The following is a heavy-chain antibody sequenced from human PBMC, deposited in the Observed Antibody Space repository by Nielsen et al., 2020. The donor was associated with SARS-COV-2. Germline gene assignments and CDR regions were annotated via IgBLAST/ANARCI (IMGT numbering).Heavy chain of an antibody. Sequence: SETLSLTCTVSGGSISSGGYYWNWIRQHPGKGLEWIGYIYYSGSTYYNPSLKSRVTISVDTSKNQFSLKLSSVTAADTAVYYCARGTMIVVVIGAFDIWGQGTMVTVSS. CDR1: GGSISSGGYY. CDR2: IYYSGST. CDR3: ARGTMIVVVIGAFDI. V-gene: IGHV4-31*03. J-gene: IGHJ3*02. D-gene: IGHD3-22*01.